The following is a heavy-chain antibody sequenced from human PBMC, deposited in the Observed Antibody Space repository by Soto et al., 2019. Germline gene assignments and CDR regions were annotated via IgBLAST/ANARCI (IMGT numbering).Heavy chain of an antibody. CDR3: AKGGYCSGGSCYPGWFDP. Sequence: EVQLLESGGGLVQPGGSLRLSCAASRFTFSSYAMSWVRQAPGKGPEWVSTISSSGGSTYYADSVKGRFTISRDNSKNTLFLQMNSLRAEDTAVYYCAKGGYCSGGSCYPGWFDPWGQGTLVTVSS. CDR1: RFTFSSYA. CDR2: ISSSGGST. D-gene: IGHD2-15*01. J-gene: IGHJ5*02. V-gene: IGHV3-23*01.